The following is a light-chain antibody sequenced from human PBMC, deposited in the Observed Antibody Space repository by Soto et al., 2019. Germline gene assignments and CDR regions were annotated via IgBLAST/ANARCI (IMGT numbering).Light chain of an antibody. CDR2: GVN. V-gene: IGLV2-8*01. CDR1: SGDIGAYNY. CDR3: GAHAGSNTWV. Sequence: QSALTQSPSASASPGQSVTISCTGSSGDIGAYNYVSWYQQHPGKAPKLIIYGVNKRPSGVPDRFSGSKSGITASLTVSGLQADDEADYYCGAHAGSNTWVFGGGTKVTVL. J-gene: IGLJ3*02.